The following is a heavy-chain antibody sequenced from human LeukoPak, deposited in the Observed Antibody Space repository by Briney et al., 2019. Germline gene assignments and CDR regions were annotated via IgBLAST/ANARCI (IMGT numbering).Heavy chain of an antibody. V-gene: IGHV3-13*01. CDR1: GFTFSDYD. CDR3: TRNFPKQAGMDV. CDR2: VGTFGDT. Sequence: GGSLRLSCAASGFTFSDYDMHCVRQVTGKGLEWLSFVGTFGDTLYADSVKGRFTISRENAKNSLYLEINSLRVGDTAVYYCTRNFPKQAGMDVWGQGTTVTVSS. J-gene: IGHJ6*02.